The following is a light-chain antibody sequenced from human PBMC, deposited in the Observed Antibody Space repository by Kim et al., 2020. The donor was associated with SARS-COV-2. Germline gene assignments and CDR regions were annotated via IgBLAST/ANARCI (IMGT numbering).Light chain of an antibody. CDR1: SLRSYY. Sequence: SELTQDPAVSVALGQTVRITCQGDSLRSYYASWYQQKPGQAPVLVIYGKNNRPSGIPDRFSGSSSGNTASLTITGAQAEDEADYYCNSRDSSGNPYVFGTGTKVTVL. J-gene: IGLJ1*01. CDR2: GKN. V-gene: IGLV3-19*01. CDR3: NSRDSSGNPYV.